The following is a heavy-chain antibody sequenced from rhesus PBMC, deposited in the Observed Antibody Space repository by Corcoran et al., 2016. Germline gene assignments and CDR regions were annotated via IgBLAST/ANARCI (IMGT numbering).Heavy chain of an antibody. CDR3: TTMTTMRTLDF. CDR1: GDTFTNPY. Sequence: QVQLVQSGAEGKKPGASVKLSCSPSGDTFTNPYINWGRQAPGQLLAGVGWINLRDGKTGHAQKFQGRVTVTRDASTNTAYLDLSNLRSEDTAVYFCTTMTTMRTLDFWGQGVLVTVSS. CDR2: INLRDGKT. J-gene: IGHJ4*01. D-gene: IGHD1-32*01. V-gene: IGHV1S9*01.